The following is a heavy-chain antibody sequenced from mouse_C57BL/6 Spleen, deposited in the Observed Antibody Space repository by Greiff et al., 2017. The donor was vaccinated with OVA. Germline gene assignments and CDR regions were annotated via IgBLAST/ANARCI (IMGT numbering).Heavy chain of an antibody. CDR2: ISYDGSN. V-gene: IGHV3-6*01. CDR1: GYSITSGYY. Sequence: VQLKESGPGLVKPSQSLSLTCSVTGYSITSGYYWNWIRQFPGNKLEWMGYISYDGSNNYNPSLKNRISITRDTSKNQFFLKLNSVTTEDTATYYCAREGPYYDYAMDYWGQGTSVTVSS. CDR3: AREGPYYDYAMDY. D-gene: IGHD2-4*01. J-gene: IGHJ4*01.